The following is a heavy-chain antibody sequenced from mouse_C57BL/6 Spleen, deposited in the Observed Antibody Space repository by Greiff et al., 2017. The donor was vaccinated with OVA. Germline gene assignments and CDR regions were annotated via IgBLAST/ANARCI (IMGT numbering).Heavy chain of an antibody. V-gene: IGHV1-80*01. D-gene: IGHD2-1*01. CDR3: ARCGNYENYFDY. CDR1: GYAFSSYW. CDR2: IYPGDGDT. J-gene: IGHJ2*01. Sequence: VQLQQSGAELVKPGASVKISCKASGYAFSSYWMNWVKQRPGKGLEWIGQIYPGDGDTNYNGKFKGKATLTADKSSSTAYMQLSSLTSEDSAVYFCARCGNYENYFDYWGQGTTLTVSS.